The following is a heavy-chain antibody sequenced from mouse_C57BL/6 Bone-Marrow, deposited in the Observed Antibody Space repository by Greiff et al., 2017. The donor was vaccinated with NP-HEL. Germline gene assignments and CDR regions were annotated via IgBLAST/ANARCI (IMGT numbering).Heavy chain of an antibody. CDR3: ARKNYSNYVWFAY. Sequence: VQLKESGPGLVQPSQSLSITCSVSGFSLTSYGVHCVRLSPGKGLVWLGVLWSGGSTDYNVAFISRLSISKNNTKCKVIFKMNSLQADDTAIDYGARKNYSNYVWFAYWGQGTLVTVSA. D-gene: IGHD2-5*01. CDR2: LWSGGST. CDR1: GFSLTSYG. V-gene: IGHV2-2*01. J-gene: IGHJ3*01.